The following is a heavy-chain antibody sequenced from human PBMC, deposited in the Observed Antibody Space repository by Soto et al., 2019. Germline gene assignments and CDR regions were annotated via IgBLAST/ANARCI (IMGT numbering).Heavy chain of an antibody. CDR2: IYYSGST. V-gene: IGHV4-39*01. Sequence: PSETLSLTCTVSGGSISSSSYYWGWIRQPPGKGLEGIGSIYYSGSTYYNPSRKSRVTISVDTSKNPFALNLSSVTAAATAVYYCARHPIPKPDSFDYWGEGTLVTVSS. CDR3: ARHPIPKPDSFDY. J-gene: IGHJ4*02. CDR1: GGSISSSSYY.